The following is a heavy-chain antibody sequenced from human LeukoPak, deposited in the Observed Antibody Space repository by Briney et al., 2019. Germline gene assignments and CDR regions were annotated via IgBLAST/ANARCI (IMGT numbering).Heavy chain of an antibody. CDR3: ARDLRRRSPGWFDP. J-gene: IGHJ5*02. CDR2: INHSGST. CDR1: GGSFSGYY. V-gene: IGHV4-34*01. D-gene: IGHD5-24*01. Sequence: SETLSLTCAVYGGSFSGYYWSWIRQPPGKGLEWIGEINHSGSTNYNPSLKSRVTISVDTSKNQFSLKLSSVTAADTAVYYCARDLRRRSPGWFDPWGQGTLVTVSS.